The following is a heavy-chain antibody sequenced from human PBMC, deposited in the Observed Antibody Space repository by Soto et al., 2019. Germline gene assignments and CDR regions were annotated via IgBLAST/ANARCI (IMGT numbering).Heavy chain of an antibody. Sequence: ASVKVSCKASGYTFTNYGVSWVRQAPGQGLEWMGWISPYNGNTAYAQDLQGRVTMNTDTFTATAYMELRSLRSDDTDVYYCARVVVGAANNFFDPWGQGTLVTVSS. J-gene: IGHJ5*02. CDR3: ARVVVGAANNFFDP. V-gene: IGHV1-18*01. CDR1: GYTFTNYG. D-gene: IGHD2-15*01. CDR2: ISPYNGNT.